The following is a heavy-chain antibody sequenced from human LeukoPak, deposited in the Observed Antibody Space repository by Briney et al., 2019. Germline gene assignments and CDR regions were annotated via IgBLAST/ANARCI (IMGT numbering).Heavy chain of an antibody. V-gene: IGHV3-7*01. D-gene: IGHD4-17*01. CDR2: SNADGSEE. CDR3: ARDRAYGTFDY. J-gene: IGHJ4*02. Sequence: RGSLRLSCVDSVFTFSKSWMSWVRQAPGRGLEWVATSNADGSEEFYVESVKGRFTISRNNARNSLFLHMDSLRAEDTAVYYCARDRAYGTFDYWGQGTLVTVSS. CDR1: VFTFSKSW.